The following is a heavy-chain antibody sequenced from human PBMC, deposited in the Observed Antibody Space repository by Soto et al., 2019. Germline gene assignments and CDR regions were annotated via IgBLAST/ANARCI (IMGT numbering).Heavy chain of an antibody. J-gene: IGHJ4*02. CDR1: GYTFTSYG. CDR3: AAIEGLY. CDR2: FDPEDGET. V-gene: IGHV1-18*01. Sequence: ASVKVSCKASGYTFTSYGISWVRQAPGQGLEWMGGFDPEDGETIYADSVKGRFTISRHNSKNTLYLQMNSLRAEDTAVYYCAAIEGLYWGQGTLVTVSS. D-gene: IGHD3-22*01.